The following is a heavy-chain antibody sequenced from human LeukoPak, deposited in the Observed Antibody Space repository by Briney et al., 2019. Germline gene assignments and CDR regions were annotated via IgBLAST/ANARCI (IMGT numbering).Heavy chain of an antibody. CDR2: IYYSGST. CDR1: GGSISSYY. Sequence: SETLSLTCTVSGGSISSYYWSWIRQPPGKGLEWIGYIYYSGSTNYNPSLKSRVTISVDTSKNQFSLKLSSVTAADTAVYYCARQIPQYYDILSHHASDIWGQGTMVTVSS. CDR3: ARQIPQYYDILSHHASDI. V-gene: IGHV4-59*08. D-gene: IGHD3-9*01. J-gene: IGHJ3*02.